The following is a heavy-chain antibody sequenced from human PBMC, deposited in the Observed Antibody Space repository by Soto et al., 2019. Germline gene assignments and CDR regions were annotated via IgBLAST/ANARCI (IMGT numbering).Heavy chain of an antibody. CDR2: INPSGGST. CDR1: GYTFTSYY. CDR3: ARDRTAASSGYYYHLIGY. J-gene: IGHJ4*02. Sequence: GASVKVSCKASGYTFTSYYMHWVRQAPGQGLEWMGIINPSGGSTSYAQKFQGRVTMTRDTSTSTVYMELSSLRSEDTAVYYCARDRTAASSGYYYHLIGYWGQGTLVTVSS. V-gene: IGHV1-46*01. D-gene: IGHD3-22*01.